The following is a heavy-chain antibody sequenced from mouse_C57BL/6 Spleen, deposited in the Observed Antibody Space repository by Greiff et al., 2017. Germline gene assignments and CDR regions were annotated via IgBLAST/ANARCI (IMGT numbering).Heavy chain of an antibody. CDR1: GYTFTSYW. Sequence: QVQLQQPGAELVMPGASVKLSCKASGYTFTSYWMHWVKQRPGQGLEWIGEIDPSDSYTNYNQKFKGKSTLTVDKSSSTAYMQLSSLTSEDSAVYYCARKGGYSHFDVWGTGTTVTVSS. J-gene: IGHJ1*03. V-gene: IGHV1-69*01. CDR3: ARKGGYSHFDV. CDR2: IDPSDSYT.